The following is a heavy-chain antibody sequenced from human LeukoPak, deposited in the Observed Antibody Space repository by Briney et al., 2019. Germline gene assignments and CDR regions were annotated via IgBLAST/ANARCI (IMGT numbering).Heavy chain of an antibody. CDR2: IKQDGSEK. D-gene: IGHD3-10*01. Sequence: GGSLRLSCAASGLTFSSYWMSWVRQAPGKGLEWVANIKQDGSEKYYVDSVKGRFTISRDNAKNSLYLQMNSLRAEDTAVYYCARGSYGSGSYSNYYYYGMDVWGQGTTVTVS. CDR1: GLTFSSYW. J-gene: IGHJ6*02. CDR3: ARGSYGSGSYSNYYYYGMDV. V-gene: IGHV3-7*01.